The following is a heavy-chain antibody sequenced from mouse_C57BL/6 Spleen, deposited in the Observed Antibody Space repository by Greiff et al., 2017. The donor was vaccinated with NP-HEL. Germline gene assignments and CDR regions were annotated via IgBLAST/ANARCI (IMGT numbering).Heavy chain of an antibody. CDR2: INPNNGGT. Sequence: VHVKQSGPELVKPGASVKMSCKASGYTFTDYNMHWVKQSHGKSLEWIGYINPNNGGTSYNQKFKGKATLTVNKSSSTAYMELRSLTSEDSAVYYCARSLDYHDYWGQGTTLTVSS. J-gene: IGHJ2*01. D-gene: IGHD2-4*01. CDR3: ARSLDYHDY. V-gene: IGHV1-22*01. CDR1: GYTFTDYN.